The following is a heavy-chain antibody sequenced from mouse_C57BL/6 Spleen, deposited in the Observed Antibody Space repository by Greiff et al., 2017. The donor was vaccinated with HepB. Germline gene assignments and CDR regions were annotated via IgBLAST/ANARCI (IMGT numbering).Heavy chain of an antibody. V-gene: IGHV1-64*01. Sequence: QVQLKQPGAELVKPGASVKLSCKASGYTFTSYWMHWVKQRPGQGLEWIGMIHPNSGSTNYNEKFKSKATLTVDKSSSTAYMQLSSLTSEDSAVYYCARPGYMGMDYWGQGTSVTVSS. J-gene: IGHJ4*01. CDR1: GYTFTSYW. D-gene: IGHD1-1*02. CDR3: ARPGYMGMDY. CDR2: IHPNSGST.